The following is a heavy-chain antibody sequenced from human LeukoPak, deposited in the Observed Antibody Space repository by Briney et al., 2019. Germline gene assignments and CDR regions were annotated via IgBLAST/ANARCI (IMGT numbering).Heavy chain of an antibody. Sequence: MPSETLSLTCTVCGGSISSSSYYWGWIRQPPGKGLEWIGSIYYSGSTNYNPSLKSRVTISVDTSKNQFSLKLSSVTAADTAVYYCAREDADEDYSNYGPLYYFDYWGQGTLVTVSS. D-gene: IGHD4-11*01. V-gene: IGHV4-39*07. CDR2: IYYSGST. CDR3: AREDADEDYSNYGPLYYFDY. J-gene: IGHJ4*02. CDR1: GGSISSSSYY.